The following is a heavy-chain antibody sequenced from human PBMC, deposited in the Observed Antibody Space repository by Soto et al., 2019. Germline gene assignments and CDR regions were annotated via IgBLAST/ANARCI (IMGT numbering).Heavy chain of an antibody. Sequence: LXLSGAASGFTCTRDNMNWVRQAPGKGLEWVSSISSTTNYIYYADSMKGRFTVSRDNAKNSVYLEMNSLSAEDTALYYCARESEDLTSNFDYWGQGTLVTVSS. CDR2: ISSTTNYI. CDR3: ARESEDLTSNFDY. J-gene: IGHJ4*02. CDR1: GFTCTRDN. D-gene: IGHD7-27*01. V-gene: IGHV3-21*01.